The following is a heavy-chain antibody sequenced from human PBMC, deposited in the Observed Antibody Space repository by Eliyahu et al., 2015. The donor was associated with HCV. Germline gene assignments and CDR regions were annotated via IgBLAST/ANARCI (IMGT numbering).Heavy chain of an antibody. J-gene: IGHJ2*01. CDR3: AREITGGYFDL. V-gene: IGHV4-59*02. Sequence: QVQLQESGPGLVKLSETLSLTCTVSGGSVINYYWSWIRQPPGKGLEWIGYIHYTGLTSYNPSLKSRVTISVDTSKNHFSLKLTSVTAADTAVYYCAREITGGYFDLWGRGTLVIVSS. CDR2: IHYTGLT. CDR1: GGSVINYY. D-gene: IGHD3-16*01.